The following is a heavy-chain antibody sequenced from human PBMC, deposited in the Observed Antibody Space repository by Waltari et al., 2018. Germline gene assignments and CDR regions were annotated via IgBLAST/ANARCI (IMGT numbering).Heavy chain of an antibody. D-gene: IGHD3-10*01. CDR1: GFTFSSYS. V-gene: IGHV3-23*01. Sequence: EEQLLQSGGGLVQPGGSLRLSCAGSGFTFSSYSMVWVRPAPGRRRQVVSASSGAGTGTYYADSVKGRFTISRDNFMKTLYLQMNSLSADDTAVYYCATFPGAETFDMWGQGTMVTVSS. J-gene: IGHJ3*02. CDR2: SSGAGTGT. CDR3: ATFPGAETFDM.